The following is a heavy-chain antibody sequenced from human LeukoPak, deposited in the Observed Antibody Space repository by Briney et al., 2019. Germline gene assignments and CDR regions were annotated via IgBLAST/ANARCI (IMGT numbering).Heavy chain of an antibody. CDR2: VHPNSGDT. V-gene: IGHV1-2*02. CDR3: ARDPSGWTSGPFAV. CDR1: GYTFTGYY. D-gene: IGHD6-19*01. J-gene: IGHJ3*01. Sequence: ASVKVSCKASGYTFTGYYMHWVRQAPGQGLEWMGWVHPNSGDTNYAQKFQGRVTMTRDTSISTAYMELSSLRSDDTAVYFCARDPSGWTSGPFAVWGQGTMVTVSS.